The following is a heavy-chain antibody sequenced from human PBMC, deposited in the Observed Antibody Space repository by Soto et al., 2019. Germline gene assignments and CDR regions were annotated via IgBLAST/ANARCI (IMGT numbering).Heavy chain of an antibody. Sequence: PGRSLRLSCAASGFTFSSYAMSWVRQAPGKGLEWVSAISGSGGSTYYADSVKGRFTISRDNSKNTLYLQMNSLRAEDTAVYYCAKDSLRSFDWHNYGMDVWGQGTTVTVSS. CDR1: GFTFSSYA. V-gene: IGHV3-23*01. CDR3: AKDSLRSFDWHNYGMDV. CDR2: ISGSGGST. J-gene: IGHJ6*02. D-gene: IGHD3-9*01.